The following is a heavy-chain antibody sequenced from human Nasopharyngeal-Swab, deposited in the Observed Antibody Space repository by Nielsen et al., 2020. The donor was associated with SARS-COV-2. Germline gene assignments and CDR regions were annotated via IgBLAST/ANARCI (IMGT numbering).Heavy chain of an antibody. CDR2: TNGSGGST. Sequence: LKISCAASGFTFSSYDMSWVRQAPGKGLEWVSATNGSGGSTYYADSVKGRFTISRNNSKNTLYLQMNSLRAEDTAVYYCVKDPTANRVFDYWGQGTLVTVSS. V-gene: IGHV3-23*01. J-gene: IGHJ4*02. CDR3: VKDPTANRVFDY. D-gene: IGHD5-18*01. CDR1: GFTFSSYD.